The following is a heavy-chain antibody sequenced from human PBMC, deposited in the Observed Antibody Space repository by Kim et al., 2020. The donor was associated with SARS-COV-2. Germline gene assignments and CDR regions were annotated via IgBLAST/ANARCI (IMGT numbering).Heavy chain of an antibody. J-gene: IGHJ6*01. V-gene: IGHV3-43*01. CDR1: GFTFDDYT. CDR2: ISWDGGSI. D-gene: IGHD6-13*01. CDR3: AKGQQTHYYFYYGMDV. Sequence: GGSLRLSCAASGFTFDDYTMHWVRQAPGKGLEWVALISWDGGSIFYADSVKGRFTISRDNNKHFLYLQMNSLRSEDTALYYCAKGQQTHYYFYYGMDVWG.